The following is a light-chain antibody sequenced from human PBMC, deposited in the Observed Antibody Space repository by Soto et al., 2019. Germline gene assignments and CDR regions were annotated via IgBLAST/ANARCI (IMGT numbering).Light chain of an antibody. Sequence: QSALTQPASVSGSPGQSITISCTGTSSDIGRYNYVSWYQQYPGKAPKFMIYDVSNRPSGVSNRFSGSKSGNTASLTISGLQAEDEADYYCSSYISSSTHVFGTGTKVPVL. CDR3: SSYISSSTHV. CDR2: DVS. J-gene: IGLJ1*01. CDR1: SSDIGRYNY. V-gene: IGLV2-14*01.